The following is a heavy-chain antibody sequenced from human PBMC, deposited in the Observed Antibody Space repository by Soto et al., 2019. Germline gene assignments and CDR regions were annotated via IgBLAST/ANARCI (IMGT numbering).Heavy chain of an antibody. CDR1: GFRFTDYY. Sequence: QVQLVESGGGLVNPGGSLRLSCAASGFRFTDYYMSWLRQSPGTGLEWVSTILTTGSTIYYADSVRGRFTTSRDNARNSVFLQMNSLGAEDTAIYYCARGGRTRFDYWCQGTLVPVSS. CDR2: ILTTGSTI. V-gene: IGHV3-11*01. D-gene: IGHD4-17*01. CDR3: ARGGRTRFDY. J-gene: IGHJ4*02.